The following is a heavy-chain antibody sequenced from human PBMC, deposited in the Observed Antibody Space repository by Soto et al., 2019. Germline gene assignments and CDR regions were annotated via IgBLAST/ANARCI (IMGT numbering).Heavy chain of an antibody. Sequence: SXRLSFAASGFGISDHYMSWIRQAPGKGLEWVSYSSNSGTFTKYADSVMGRFSISRDNAKNSLYLEINSLRGEDTAIYYCVRSGDNYNVLDYWGQGTPVTVSS. CDR1: GFGISDHY. CDR2: SSNSGTFT. J-gene: IGHJ4*02. CDR3: VRSGDNYNVLDY. V-gene: IGHV3-11*03. D-gene: IGHD3-10*02.